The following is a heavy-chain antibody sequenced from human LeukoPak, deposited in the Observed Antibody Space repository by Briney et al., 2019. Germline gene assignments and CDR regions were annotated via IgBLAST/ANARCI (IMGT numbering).Heavy chain of an antibody. V-gene: IGHV3-23*01. CDR1: GFTFSSYA. CDR3: AKDLPYCGGDCYYDAFDI. J-gene: IGHJ3*02. CDR2: ISNNVGTT. Sequence: GGSLRLSCAASGFTFSSYAMSWVRHAPGKGLEWVSTISNNVGTTYYADSVKGRFTISRDNSKNTLYLQMNSLRPEDTAVYYCAKDLPYCGGDCYYDAFDIWGQGTMVTVSS. D-gene: IGHD2-21*01.